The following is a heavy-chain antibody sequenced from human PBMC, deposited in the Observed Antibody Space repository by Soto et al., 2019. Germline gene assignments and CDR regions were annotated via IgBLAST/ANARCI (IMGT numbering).Heavy chain of an antibody. CDR3: AREDCGRPSCLAC. CDR2: IQSDASKK. CDR1: GFTFSHSG. D-gene: IGHD2-2*01. Sequence: QVQLVESGGGVVQPGRSLRLSCAASGFTFSHSGMQWVRQAPGKGLAWVAAIQSDASKKYYADSVKGRFAISRNSSTDTVYLQMNNLRAEDTALYYCAREDCGRPSCLACWGQGTLVTIDS. V-gene: IGHV3-33*01. J-gene: IGHJ4*02.